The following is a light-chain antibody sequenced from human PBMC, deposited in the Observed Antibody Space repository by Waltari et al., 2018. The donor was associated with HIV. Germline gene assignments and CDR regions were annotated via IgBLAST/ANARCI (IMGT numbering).Light chain of an antibody. CDR2: EDN. CDR1: SGSIASNY. V-gene: IGLV6-57*03. CDR3: QSYDSSNVV. J-gene: IGLJ2*01. Sequence: NFMLTQPHSVSESPGKTVTISCTRSSGSIASNYVQWYQQRPGSAPTTLISEDNQRPSWVPDRFSGSIDTSSNSASLSISGLKTEDEADYYCQSYDSSNVVFGGGTKLTVL.